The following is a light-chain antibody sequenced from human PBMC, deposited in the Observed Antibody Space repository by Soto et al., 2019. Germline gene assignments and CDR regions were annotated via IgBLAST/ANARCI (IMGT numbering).Light chain of an antibody. CDR1: RGIDTY. V-gene: IGKV3-11*01. CDR3: QQRGSWPLT. Sequence: EIVLQQSPATLSLSPGERATLSCRASRGIDTYLDWYQQKRGQATRLLIYDASNRTTGIPARFSGGGSGTDFTLAISSLQTDDFAVYYCQQRGSWPLTFGGGTKVEIK. J-gene: IGKJ4*01. CDR2: DAS.